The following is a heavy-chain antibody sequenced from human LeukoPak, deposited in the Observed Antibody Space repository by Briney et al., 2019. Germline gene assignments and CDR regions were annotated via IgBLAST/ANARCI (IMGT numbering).Heavy chain of an antibody. CDR2: IYYSGST. J-gene: IGHJ4*02. Sequence: SETLSLTCTVSGGSISSSNFYWGWIRQPPGKGLEWIGSIYYSGSTYYNPSLKSRVTISVDTSKNQFSLKLSSVTAADTAVYYCARGDVAAAGPNLDYWGQGTLVTVSS. V-gene: IGHV4-39*07. CDR1: GGSISSSNFY. CDR3: ARGDVAAAGPNLDY. D-gene: IGHD6-13*01.